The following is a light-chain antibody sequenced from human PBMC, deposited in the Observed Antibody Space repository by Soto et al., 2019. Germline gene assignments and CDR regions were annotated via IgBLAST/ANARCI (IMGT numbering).Light chain of an antibody. CDR3: HQYNNWPRT. CDR1: HSVSKN. Sequence: EVMMTQSPVTLSVSPGESARLSCRANHSVSKNLVWHQQKPGQAPRVLIYGASARASGTPARFSGSGSGTEFTLTISSLQSEDFAVYYCHQYNNWPRTFGQGTKVEIK. CDR2: GAS. V-gene: IGKV3-15*01. J-gene: IGKJ1*01.